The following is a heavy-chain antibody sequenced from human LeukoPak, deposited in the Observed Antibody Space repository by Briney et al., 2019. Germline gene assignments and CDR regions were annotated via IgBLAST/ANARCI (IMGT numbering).Heavy chain of an antibody. CDR3: ARVIYDSTGHPSFDY. J-gene: IGHJ4*02. CDR2: ISGYTGQT. D-gene: IGHD2-8*02. Sequence: ASVKVSCKTSGYMFRHFGLTWVRQAPGQGFEWLGWISGYTGQTNYTLKFAGRVTVTIDTSTDTGYMELRSLRSDETAMYYCARVIYDSTGHPSFDYWGRGTLVTVST. CDR1: GYMFRHFG. V-gene: IGHV1-18*01.